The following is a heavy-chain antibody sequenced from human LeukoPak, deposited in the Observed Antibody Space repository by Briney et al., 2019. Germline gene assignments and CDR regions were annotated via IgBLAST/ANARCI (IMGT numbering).Heavy chain of an antibody. CDR3: ARHSGASPHYFDY. V-gene: IGHV4-39*01. J-gene: IGHJ4*02. D-gene: IGHD1-26*01. CDR2: IYYSGST. CDR1: GGSISSSSYF. Sequence: SETLSLTCTVSGGSISSSSYFWGWIRQSPGKGLEWIGSIYYSGSTFHNPSLQSRVTTSVDTSKNQFSLKLSSVTAADTAIYYCARHSGASPHYFDYWGQGALVTVSS.